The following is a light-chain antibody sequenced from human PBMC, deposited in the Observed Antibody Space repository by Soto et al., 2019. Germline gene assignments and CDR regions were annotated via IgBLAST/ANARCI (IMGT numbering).Light chain of an antibody. V-gene: IGKV1-5*03. CDR2: RAS. J-gene: IGKJ1*01. CDR3: QPYMNYWT. CDR1: QTIGTS. Sequence: DIQMTQTPSTLSSSVGDRVTITCRASQTIGTSLAWYQQKPGRPPKLLIYRASTLEGGVPSRFSGSGSGTEFTLTISSLQPEDFATYYCQPYMNYWTFGQGTRVEI.